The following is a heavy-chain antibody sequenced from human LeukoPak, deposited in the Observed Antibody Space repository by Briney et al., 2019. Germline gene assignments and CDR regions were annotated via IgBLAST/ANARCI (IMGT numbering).Heavy chain of an antibody. Sequence: GGSLRLSCAASGFTFSAYGMHWVRQAPGKGLEWVAVIWSDGGKSYNSDSVKGRFTISRDNSKNTLCLQMNSLRADDTAVYYCATDSIGPATDFDYWGQGTLVTVSS. J-gene: IGHJ4*02. CDR2: IWSDGGKS. V-gene: IGHV3-33*01. CDR1: GFTFSAYG. D-gene: IGHD2-2*01. CDR3: ATDSIGPATDFDY.